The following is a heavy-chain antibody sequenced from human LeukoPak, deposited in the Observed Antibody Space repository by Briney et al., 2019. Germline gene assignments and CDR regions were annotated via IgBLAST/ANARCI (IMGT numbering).Heavy chain of an antibody. J-gene: IGHJ4*02. CDR3: ATDHSSGWCLDY. CDR1: GFTFSSYA. V-gene: IGHV3-23*01. D-gene: IGHD6-19*01. CDR2: INDSGGSK. Sequence: GGSLRLSCAASGFTFSSYAMSWVRQAPGKGLEWVAAINDSGGSKYYADSVKGRFTIFRDNSKNSLYLQMNSLRAEDTAVYYCATDHSSGWCLDYWGQGTLVTVSS.